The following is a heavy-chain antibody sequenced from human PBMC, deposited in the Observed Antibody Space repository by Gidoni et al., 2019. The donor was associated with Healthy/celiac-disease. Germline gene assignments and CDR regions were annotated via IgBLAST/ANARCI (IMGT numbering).Heavy chain of an antibody. CDR1: GFTVSSNY. V-gene: IGHV3-66*01. Sequence: EVQLVESGGGLVQPGGSLRLSCSASGFTVSSNYMSGVRQAPGKGLEWVSVIYSGGSTYYADSVKGRFTISRDNSKNTLYLQMNSLRAEDTAVYYCATGSYPFEYFQHWGQGTLVTVSS. CDR2: IYSGGST. J-gene: IGHJ1*01. D-gene: IGHD1-26*01. CDR3: ATGSYPFEYFQH.